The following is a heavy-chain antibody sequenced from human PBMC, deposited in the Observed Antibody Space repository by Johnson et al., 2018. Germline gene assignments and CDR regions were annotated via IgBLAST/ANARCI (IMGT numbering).Heavy chain of an antibody. CDR1: GFTVSSDY. CDR3: ANYDPSSVADGY. V-gene: IGHV3-53*01. Sequence: EVQLVESGGGLMQPGGSLRLSCAPSGFTVSSDYMSWFRQAPGKGLEWVSNLHQSGNTYYTDSVKGRFTISKDKSKNTLYLQMNSLRADDTAVYYCANYDPSSVADGYWGRGTLVTVSS. D-gene: IGHD6-6*01. J-gene: IGHJ4*02. CDR2: LHQSGNT.